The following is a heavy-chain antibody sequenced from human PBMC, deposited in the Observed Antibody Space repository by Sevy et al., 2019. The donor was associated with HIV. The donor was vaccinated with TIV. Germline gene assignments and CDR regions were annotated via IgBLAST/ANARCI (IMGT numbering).Heavy chain of an antibody. J-gene: IGHJ6*02. CDR2: ISYDGSNK. CDR1: GFTFSSYA. Sequence: GGSLRLSCAASGFTFSSYAMHWVRQAPGKGLEWVAVISYDGSNKYYADSVKGRFTISRDNSKNTLYLQMNSLRAEDTAVYYCEREVMAAAYGMDVWGQGTTVTVSS. V-gene: IGHV3-30-3*01. D-gene: IGHD6-13*01. CDR3: EREVMAAAYGMDV.